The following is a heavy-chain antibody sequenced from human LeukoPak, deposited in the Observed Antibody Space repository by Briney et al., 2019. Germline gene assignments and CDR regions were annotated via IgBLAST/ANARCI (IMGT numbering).Heavy chain of an antibody. Sequence: GSSVKVSCKASGGTFSSYAISWVRQAPGQGLKWMGRIIPIFGTANYAQKFQGRVTITTDESTSTAYMELSSLRSEDTAVYYCARDQGYYDSSGSDYWGQGTLVTVSS. D-gene: IGHD3-22*01. J-gene: IGHJ4*02. V-gene: IGHV1-69*05. CDR1: GGTFSSYA. CDR2: IIPIFGTA. CDR3: ARDQGYYDSSGSDY.